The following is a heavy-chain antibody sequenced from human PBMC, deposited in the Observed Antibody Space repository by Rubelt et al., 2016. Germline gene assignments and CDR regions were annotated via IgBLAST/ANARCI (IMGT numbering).Heavy chain of an antibody. D-gene: IGHD4-17*01. Sequence: GSTNYNPSLKSRVTISVDTSKNQFSLKLSSVTAADTAVYYCARGVTNRYWGQGTLVTVSS. J-gene: IGHJ4*02. CDR2: GST. V-gene: IGHV4-34*01. CDR3: ARGVTNRY.